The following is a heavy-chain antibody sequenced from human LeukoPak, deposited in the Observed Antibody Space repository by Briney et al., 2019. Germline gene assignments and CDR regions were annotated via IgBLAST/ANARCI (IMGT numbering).Heavy chain of an antibody. CDR3: ARDSLAGDGYYGSGSDY. CDR1: GFTFSSYA. V-gene: IGHV3-48*01. Sequence: GRSLRLSCAASGFTFSSYAMNWVRQAPGKGLEWVSYISSSSSTIYYADSVKGRFTISRDNAKNSLYLQMNSLRAEDTAVYYCARDSLAGDGYYGSGSDYWGQGTLVTVSS. J-gene: IGHJ4*02. CDR2: ISSSSSTI. D-gene: IGHD3-10*01.